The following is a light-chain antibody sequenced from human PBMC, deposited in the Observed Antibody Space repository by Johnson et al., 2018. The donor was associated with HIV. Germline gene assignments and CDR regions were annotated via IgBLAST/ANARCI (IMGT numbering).Light chain of an antibody. Sequence: QSLLTQPPSVSAAPGQKVTISCSGSSSNIGNNYVSWYQHLPGTAPKLLIYDNNKRPSGIPDRFSGSKPGTSATLGITGLQTGDEADYYCGTWYSRLSAYVFGTGTKVTVL. CDR2: DNN. CDR1: SSNIGNNY. V-gene: IGLV1-51*01. CDR3: GTWYSRLSAYV. J-gene: IGLJ1*01.